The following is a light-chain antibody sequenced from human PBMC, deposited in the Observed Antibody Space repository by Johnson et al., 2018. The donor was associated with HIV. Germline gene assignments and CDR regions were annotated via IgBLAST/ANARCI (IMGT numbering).Light chain of an antibody. J-gene: IGLJ1*01. V-gene: IGLV1-51*01. CDR2: DNN. CDR1: SSNIGNNY. Sequence: SVLTQPPSVSAAPGQKVTISCSGSSSNIGNNYVSWYQQLPGTAPKLLIYDNNKRPSGIPDRFSGPKSGTSATLGITGLQTGDEADYYCGTWDSSMSANVFGTGTKVTVL. CDR3: GTWDSSMSANV.